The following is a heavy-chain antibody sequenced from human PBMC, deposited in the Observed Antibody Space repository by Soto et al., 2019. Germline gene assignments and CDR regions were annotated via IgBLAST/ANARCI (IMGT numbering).Heavy chain of an antibody. CDR2: MNPNSGNT. D-gene: IGHD6-19*01. Sequence: GASVKVSCKASGYTFTSYDINWVRQATGQGLEWMGWMNPNSGNTGYAQKFQGRVTMTRNTSISTAYMELSSLRSEDTAVYYCARDLEEQWLVPVMFDYWGQGTLVTVSS. CDR1: GYTFTSYD. V-gene: IGHV1-8*01. CDR3: ARDLEEQWLVPVMFDY. J-gene: IGHJ4*02.